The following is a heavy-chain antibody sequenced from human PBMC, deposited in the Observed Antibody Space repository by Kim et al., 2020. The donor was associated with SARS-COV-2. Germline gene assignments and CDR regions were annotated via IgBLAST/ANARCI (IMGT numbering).Heavy chain of an antibody. Sequence: ISYADSVKGRFTISRDNAKNSLYLQMNSLRAEDTAVYYCAGDSSGWFYFDYWGQGTLVTVSS. CDR2: I. V-gene: IGHV3-21*01. CDR3: AGDSSGWFYFDY. D-gene: IGHD6-19*01. J-gene: IGHJ4*02.